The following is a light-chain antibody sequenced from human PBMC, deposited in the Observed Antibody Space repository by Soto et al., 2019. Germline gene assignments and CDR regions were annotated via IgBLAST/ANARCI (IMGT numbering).Light chain of an antibody. CDR2: GTS. J-gene: IGKJ2*01. Sequence: EIVMTQSPATLSVSPGERATLSCRASQSVSRKLAWYHQKPGQPPRLLIFGTSTRATGIPASFSGSGSGTEFTLTISSLQSEDFAIYYCQQYSHWPPYTFGQGTTRETK. V-gene: IGKV3-15*01. CDR3: QQYSHWPPYT. CDR1: QSVSRK.